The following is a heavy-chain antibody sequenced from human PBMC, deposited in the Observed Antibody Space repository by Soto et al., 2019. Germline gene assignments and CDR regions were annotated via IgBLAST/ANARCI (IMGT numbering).Heavy chain of an antibody. CDR1: GFTFSSYW. Sequence: EVQLVESGGGLVQPGWSLRLSCAASGFTFSSYWMSWVRQAPGKGLEWVANIKQDGSEKYYVDSVKGRFTISRDNAKNSLYLQMSSLRAEETAVYYCARDRGYCSGGSCYPSYYFDYWCQGTLVTVSS. J-gene: IGHJ4*02. CDR3: ARDRGYCSGGSCYPSYYFDY. D-gene: IGHD2-15*01. V-gene: IGHV3-7*01. CDR2: IKQDGSEK.